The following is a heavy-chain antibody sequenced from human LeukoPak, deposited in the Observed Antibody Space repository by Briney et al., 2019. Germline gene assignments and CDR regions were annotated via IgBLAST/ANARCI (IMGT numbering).Heavy chain of an antibody. Sequence: GGSLRLSCTASGFVFSDYYMTWIRQTPGTGLEWLSYISTTGAYTNYADSVRGRFTISRDNAKNSLYLQMNSLRAEDTAVYYCARAPRQRVRYFDYWGEGTVVTVSS. J-gene: IGHJ4*02. D-gene: IGHD3-10*02. CDR1: GFVFSDYY. CDR3: ARAPRQRVRYFDY. CDR2: ISTTGAYT. V-gene: IGHV3-11*06.